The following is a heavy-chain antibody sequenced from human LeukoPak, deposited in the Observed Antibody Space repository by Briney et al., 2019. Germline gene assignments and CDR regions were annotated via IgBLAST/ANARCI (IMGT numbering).Heavy chain of an antibody. Sequence: GGSLRLSCSTSGFTFSTYWMSWVRQTPEKGLEWVANIKGDGSLINYADSVKGRFTISRDNAKNSLSLQMNSLTADDTGLYYCAREGLPYSRDYWGQGTLDTVSS. CDR2: IKGDGSLI. J-gene: IGHJ4*02. CDR3: AREGLPYSRDY. D-gene: IGHD4-11*01. CDR1: GFTFSTYW. V-gene: IGHV3-7*01.